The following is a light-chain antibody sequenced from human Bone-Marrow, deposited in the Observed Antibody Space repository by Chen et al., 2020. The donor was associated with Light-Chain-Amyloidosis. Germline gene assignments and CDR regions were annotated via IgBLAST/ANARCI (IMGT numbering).Light chain of an antibody. CDR1: DLPTKY. V-gene: IGLV3-25*03. CDR2: RDT. CDR3: QSADSSGTYEVI. Sequence: SYELTQPPSVSVSPGQTARITCSGDDLPTKYAYWYQQKPGQAPVLVIHRDTERHSGISERFSGSSSGTTATLTISVVQAEDEADYHWQSADSSGTYEVIFGGGTKLTVL. J-gene: IGLJ2*01.